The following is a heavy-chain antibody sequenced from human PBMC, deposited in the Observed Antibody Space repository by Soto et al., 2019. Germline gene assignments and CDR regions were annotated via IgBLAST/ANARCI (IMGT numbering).Heavy chain of an antibody. J-gene: IGHJ4*02. CDR1: GFNFSTYS. CDR2: ISSISNTI. V-gene: IGHV3-48*01. CDR3: ARDRGCSGGICYRDLGY. D-gene: IGHD2-15*01. Sequence: GGSLRHSWAASGFNFSTYSISWGRQAPGKGLEWVSYISSISNTIYYADSVKGRFTISRDNAKNSLYLHMNSLSAEDTAVYYCARDRGCSGGICYRDLGYWGQGT.